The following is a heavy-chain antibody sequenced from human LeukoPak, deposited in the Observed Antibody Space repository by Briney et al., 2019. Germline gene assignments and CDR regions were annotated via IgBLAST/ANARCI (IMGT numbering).Heavy chain of an antibody. J-gene: IGHJ4*02. Sequence: PGGSLRLSCTASGFTFSTYWMSWVRQAPGKGLEWVSGVSSSGDNTHYADSVKGRFTISRDNSKNTLYLQMNSLRAEDTAVYYCAKRTDCSGGACYYFDYWGQGTLVTVSS. D-gene: IGHD2-15*01. CDR1: GFTFSTYW. CDR3: AKRTDCSGGACYYFDY. V-gene: IGHV3-23*01. CDR2: VSSSGDNT.